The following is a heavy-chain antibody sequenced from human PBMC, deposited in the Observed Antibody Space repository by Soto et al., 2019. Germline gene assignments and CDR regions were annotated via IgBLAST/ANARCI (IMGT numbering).Heavy chain of an antibody. CDR1: GGSFSGYY. Sequence: QVQLQQWGAGLLKPSETLSLTCAVYGGSFSGYYWSWIRQPPGKGLEWIGEINHSGSTNYNPSLKSRVTISVDTSKNQFSLKLSSVTAADTAVYYCARGILRFQTWRFDYWGQGTLVTVSS. D-gene: IGHD3-3*01. J-gene: IGHJ4*02. CDR2: INHSGST. V-gene: IGHV4-34*01. CDR3: ARGILRFQTWRFDY.